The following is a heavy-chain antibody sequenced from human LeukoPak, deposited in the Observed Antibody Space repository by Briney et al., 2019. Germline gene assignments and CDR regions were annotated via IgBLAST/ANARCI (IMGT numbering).Heavy chain of an antibody. Sequence: GESMRLSCAASGFSFGSYEVNWVRQAPGKGLEWVSYIGSAGSTIYYADSVKGRFTISRDNPKNSLYRQMNSLRAEYTAVYYCVRANDAFDISGQGTTVIVSS. V-gene: IGHV3-48*03. J-gene: IGHJ3*02. CDR3: VRANDAFDI. CDR1: GFSFGSYE. CDR2: IGSAGSTI.